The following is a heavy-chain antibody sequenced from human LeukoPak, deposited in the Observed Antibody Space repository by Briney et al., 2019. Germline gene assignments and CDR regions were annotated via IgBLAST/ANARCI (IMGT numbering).Heavy chain of an antibody. CDR1: GFTFSNYA. CDR3: VRELTGGVGNS. D-gene: IGHD7-27*01. J-gene: IGHJ4*02. CDR2: ISYDGTYK. Sequence: PGRSLRLSCAASGFTFSNYAMHWVRQAPGKGLEWVAVISYDGTYKNYADSMKGRFTISRDNSKDTLSLQMNSLRAEDTAIYFCVRELTGGVGNSWGQGTLVTVSS. V-gene: IGHV3-30*04.